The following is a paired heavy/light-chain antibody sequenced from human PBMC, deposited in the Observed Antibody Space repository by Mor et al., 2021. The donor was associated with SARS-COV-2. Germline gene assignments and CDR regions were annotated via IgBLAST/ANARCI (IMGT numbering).Heavy chain of an antibody. CDR1: GGSISSYY. D-gene: IGHD5-18*01. Sequence: QVQLQESGPGLVKPSETLSLTCTVSGGSISSYYWSWIRQPAGKGLEWIGRIYTSGSTNYNPSLKSRVTMSVDTSKNQFSLKLSSVTAADTAVYYCAREHLWDTAMVTGVYFDYWGQGTLVTVSS. CDR3: AREHLWDTAMVTGVYFDY. J-gene: IGHJ4*02. CDR2: IYTSGST. V-gene: IGHV4-4*07.
Light chain of an antibody. CDR2: GKN. CDR3: NSRDSSGNHCV. CDR1: SLRSYY. Sequence: SSELTQDPAVSVALGQTVRITCQGDSLRSYYASWYQQKPGQAPVLVIYGKNNRPSGIPDRFSGSSSGNTASLTITGAQAEDEADYYCNSRDSSGNHCVFGGGTKLTVL. V-gene: IGLV3-19*01. J-gene: IGLJ3*02.